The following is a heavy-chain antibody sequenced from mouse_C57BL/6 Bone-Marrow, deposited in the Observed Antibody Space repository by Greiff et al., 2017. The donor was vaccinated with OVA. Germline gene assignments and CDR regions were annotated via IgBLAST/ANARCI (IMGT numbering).Heavy chain of an antibody. CDR1: GYTFTSYW. Sequence: QVQLKQPGAELVKPGASVKLSCKASGYTFTSYWMHWVKQRPGQGLEWIGMIHPNSGSTNYNEKFKSKATLTVDKSSSTAYMQLSSLTSEDSAVYYCARSRAIYYGNPAWFAYWGQGTLVTVSA. CDR2: IHPNSGST. D-gene: IGHD2-1*01. V-gene: IGHV1-64*01. J-gene: IGHJ3*01. CDR3: ARSRAIYYGNPAWFAY.